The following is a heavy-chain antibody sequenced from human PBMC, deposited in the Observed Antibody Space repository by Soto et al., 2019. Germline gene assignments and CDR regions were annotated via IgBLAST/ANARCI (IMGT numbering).Heavy chain of an antibody. CDR1: GFTFSNAW. CDR2: IKSKTDGGTT. V-gene: IGHV3-15*01. Sequence: GGSLRLSCAASGFTFSNAWMSWVRQAPGKGLEWVGRIKSKTDGGTTDYAAPVKGRFTISRDDSKNTLYLQMNSLKTEDTAVYYCTTNVIKSPGRNYDFWSGNKEYYYYGMDVWGQGTTVTVSS. J-gene: IGHJ6*02. D-gene: IGHD3-3*01. CDR3: TTNVIKSPGRNYDFWSGNKEYYYYGMDV.